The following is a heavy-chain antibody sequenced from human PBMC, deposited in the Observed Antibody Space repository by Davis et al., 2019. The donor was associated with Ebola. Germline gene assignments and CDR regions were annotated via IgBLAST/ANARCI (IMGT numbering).Heavy chain of an antibody. V-gene: IGHV3-73*01. CDR2: IRSKANSYAT. CDR1: GFTVSSNY. J-gene: IGHJ4*02. D-gene: IGHD4-17*01. Sequence: GESLKISCAASGFTVSSNYMSWVRQAPGKGLEWVGRIRSKANSYATAYAASVKGRFTISRDDSKNTAYLQMNSLKTEDTAVYYCTQTSGDVDYWGQGTLVTVSS. CDR3: TQTSGDVDY.